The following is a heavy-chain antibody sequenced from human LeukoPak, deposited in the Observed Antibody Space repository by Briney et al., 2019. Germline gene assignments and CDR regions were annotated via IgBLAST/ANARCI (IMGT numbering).Heavy chain of an antibody. D-gene: IGHD4-11*01. Sequence: GRSLRLSCAASGFTFSSYGMHCVRQAPGKGLEWVAVIWYDGSNKYYADSVKGRFTISRDNSKNTLYLQMNSLRAEDTAVYYCARSTVTFDYWGQGTLVTVSS. CDR2: IWYDGSNK. V-gene: IGHV3-33*01. CDR1: GFTFSSYG. CDR3: ARSTVTFDY. J-gene: IGHJ4*02.